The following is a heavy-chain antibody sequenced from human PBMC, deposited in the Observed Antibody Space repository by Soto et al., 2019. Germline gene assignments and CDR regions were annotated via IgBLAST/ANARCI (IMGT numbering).Heavy chain of an antibody. D-gene: IGHD3-9*01. CDR2: ISAYNGNT. Sequence: ASVKVSCKASGYTFTSYGISWVRQAPGQGLEWMGWISAYNGNTNYAQKLQGRVTMTTDTSTSTAYMELRSLRSDDTAVYYCARHEGPEVLRYFDWLSTAYGMDVWGQGTTVTVSS. J-gene: IGHJ6*02. V-gene: IGHV1-18*01. CDR1: GYTFTSYG. CDR3: ARHEGPEVLRYFDWLSTAYGMDV.